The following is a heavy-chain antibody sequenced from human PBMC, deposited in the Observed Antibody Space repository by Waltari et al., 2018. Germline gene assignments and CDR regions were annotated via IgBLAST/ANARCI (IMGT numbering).Heavy chain of an antibody. CDR1: GYTFTSYA. J-gene: IGHJ4*02. CDR2: INAGNGNT. V-gene: IGHV1-3*01. Sequence: QVQLVQSGAEVKKPGASVKVSCKASGYTFTSYAMHWVRQAPGQRLEWMGWINAGNGNTKYSQKFQGRVTITRDTSASTAYMELSSLRSEDTAVYYCARSRSTDDWNDEGPAYYFDYWGQGTLVTVSS. D-gene: IGHD1-1*01. CDR3: ARSRSTDDWNDEGPAYYFDY.